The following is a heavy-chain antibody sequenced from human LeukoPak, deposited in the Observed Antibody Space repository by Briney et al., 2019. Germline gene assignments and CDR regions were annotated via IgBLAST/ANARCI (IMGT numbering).Heavy chain of an antibody. Sequence: GGSLRLFCAASGFTFSSYGMHWVRQAPGKGLEWVAVISYDGSNKYYADSVKGRFTISRDNSKNTLYLQMNSLRAEDTAVYYCAKDQGGDYDYYYYGMDVWGQGTTVTVSS. J-gene: IGHJ6*02. CDR3: AKDQGGDYDYYYYGMDV. V-gene: IGHV3-30*18. CDR2: ISYDGSNK. D-gene: IGHD4-17*01. CDR1: GFTFSSYG.